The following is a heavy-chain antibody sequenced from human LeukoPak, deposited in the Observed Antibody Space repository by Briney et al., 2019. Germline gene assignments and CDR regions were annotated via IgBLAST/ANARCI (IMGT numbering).Heavy chain of an antibody. V-gene: IGHV4-39*01. CDR1: GGSISSYY. J-gene: IGHJ4*02. Sequence: SETLSLTCTVSGGSISSYYWGWIRQPPGKGLEWIGSIYYSGSTYYNPSLKSRVTISVDTSKNQFSLKLSSVTAADTAVYYCARHVGHYYFDYWGQGTLVTVSS. CDR2: IYYSGST. CDR3: ARHVGHYYFDY.